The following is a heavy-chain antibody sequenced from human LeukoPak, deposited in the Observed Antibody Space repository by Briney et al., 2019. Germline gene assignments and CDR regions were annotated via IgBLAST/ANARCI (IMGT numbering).Heavy chain of an antibody. CDR2: IFDGGNI. CDR1: GSSINSGGNY. D-gene: IGHD6-13*01. V-gene: IGHV4-31*03. Sequence: SETLSLTCSVSGSSINSGGNYRHWIRQAPGKGLEWIGYIFDGGNIDYNTSLAGRVTMSEDASKNQFSLNMTSVTAADTAVYYCARGRRFQNVIRIAAAGFDYWGQGTLVTVSS. J-gene: IGHJ4*02. CDR3: ARGRRFQNVIRIAAAGFDY.